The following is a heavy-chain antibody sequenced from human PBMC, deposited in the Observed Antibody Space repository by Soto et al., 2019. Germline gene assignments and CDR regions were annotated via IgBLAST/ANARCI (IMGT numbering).Heavy chain of an antibody. J-gene: IGHJ4*02. D-gene: IGHD6-19*01. CDR3: ASGYLTIAVAGNYLDY. CDR1: GFTSSRYS. Sequence: GGFRRLSCAASGFTSSRYSMNWGRQDSGTGLEWVSSITSSSSYIDYAVSVKGRFTISRDNAKNSLYLQMNSLRAVDTAVYYCASGYLTIAVAGNYLDYWGQGTLVTVSS. CDR2: ITSSSSYI. V-gene: IGHV3-21*01.